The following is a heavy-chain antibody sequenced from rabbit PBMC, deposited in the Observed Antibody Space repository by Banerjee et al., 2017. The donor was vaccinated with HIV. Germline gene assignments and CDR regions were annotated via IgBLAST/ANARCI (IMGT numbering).Heavy chain of an antibody. D-gene: IGHD2-1*01. CDR1: GFSFNTSYY. J-gene: IGHJ4*01. CDR2: IYTGSSGST. V-gene: IGHV1S45*01. CDR3: ASAGNGDSNL. Sequence: QEQLEESGGDLVQPEGSLTLTCTASGFSFNTSYYMCWVRQAPGKGLEWIACIYTGSSGSTYYASWAKGRFTISKTSSTTVTLQMTSLTAADTATYFCASAGNGDSNLWGPGTLVTVS.